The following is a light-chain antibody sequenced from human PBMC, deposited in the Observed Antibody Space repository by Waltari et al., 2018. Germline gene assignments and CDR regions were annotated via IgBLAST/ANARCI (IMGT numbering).Light chain of an antibody. CDR3: QERSDWRGLT. CDR1: QSFNNY. V-gene: IGKV3-11*01. Sequence: EIVFTQSPATLSLSPGERAVLSCRASQSFNNYLAWYQKKPGQAPRLLIYDASTRATGIAARFSGSGSGTDFTLTISSLEPEDSAVYYCQERSDWRGLTFGPGTKVDIK. J-gene: IGKJ3*01. CDR2: DAS.